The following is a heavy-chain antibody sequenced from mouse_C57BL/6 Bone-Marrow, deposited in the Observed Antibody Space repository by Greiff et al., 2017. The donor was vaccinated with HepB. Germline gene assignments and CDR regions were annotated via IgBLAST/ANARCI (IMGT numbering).Heavy chain of an antibody. CDR3: TTSYGSSYWFAY. J-gene: IGHJ3*01. CDR1: GFNIKDDY. Sequence: EVQLQQSGAELVRPGASVKLSCTASGFNIKDDYMHWVKQRPEQGLEWIGWIDPENGDTEYASKFQGKATITADTSSTTAYLQLSSLTSEDTAVYYCTTSYGSSYWFAYWGQGTLVTVSA. V-gene: IGHV14-4*01. D-gene: IGHD1-1*01. CDR2: IDPENGDT.